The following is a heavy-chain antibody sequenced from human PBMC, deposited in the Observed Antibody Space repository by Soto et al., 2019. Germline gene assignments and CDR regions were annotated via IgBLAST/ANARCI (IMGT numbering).Heavy chain of an antibody. CDR3: ARGGSPVTTFDY. V-gene: IGHV1-18*01. CDR2: ISAYNGNT. CDR1: GYTFTSYG. J-gene: IGHJ4*02. D-gene: IGHD4-17*01. Sequence: QVQLVQSGAEVKKPGASVKVSCKASGYTFTSYGISWVRQAPGHGLEWMGLISAYNGNTNYAQKLQDRVTMTTDTSTRIADMDLRSLRSDDTAVYYCARGGSPVTTFDYWGQGTLVTVSS.